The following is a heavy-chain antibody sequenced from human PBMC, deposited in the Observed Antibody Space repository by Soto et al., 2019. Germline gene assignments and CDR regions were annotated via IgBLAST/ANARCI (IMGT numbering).Heavy chain of an antibody. CDR3: TRGPPGGSYFHPTA. V-gene: IGHV3-11*06. CDR2: ISGRSSSYT. CDR1: GFTFSDYY. D-gene: IGHD1-26*01. J-gene: IGHJ4*02. Sequence: PGGSLRLSCAASGFTFSDYYMSWVRQAPGKGLECVSYISGRSSSYTNYADSVRGRFTISRDNAQNSLYLQMNSLRVEDTAMYYCTRGPPGGSYFHPTAWGQGTLVTVSS.